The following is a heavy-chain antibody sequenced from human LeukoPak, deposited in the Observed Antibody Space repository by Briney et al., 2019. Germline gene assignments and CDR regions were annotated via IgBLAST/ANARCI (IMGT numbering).Heavy chain of an antibody. CDR1: GGSISSYY. CDR2: IYYSGST. D-gene: IGHD2-21*02. J-gene: IGHJ4*02. V-gene: IGHV4-59*01. CDR3: ARAYCGGDCPFDY. Sequence: PSETLSLTCTVSGGSISSYYWSWIRQPPGKGLEWIGYIYYSGSTNYNPSLKSRVTISIDTSKNQFSLKLSSVTAADTAVYYCARAYCGGDCPFDYWGQGTLVTVSS.